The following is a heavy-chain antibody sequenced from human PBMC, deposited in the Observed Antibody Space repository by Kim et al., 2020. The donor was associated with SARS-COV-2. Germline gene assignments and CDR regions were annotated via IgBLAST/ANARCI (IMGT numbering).Heavy chain of an antibody. CDR3: ARNHAMDV. Sequence: STTITYADAVTGRFTISRDNAKNSLYLQMNSLRAEDTAVYYCARNHAMDVWGQGTTVTVSS. V-gene: IGHV3-48*04. CDR2: STTI. J-gene: IGHJ6*02.